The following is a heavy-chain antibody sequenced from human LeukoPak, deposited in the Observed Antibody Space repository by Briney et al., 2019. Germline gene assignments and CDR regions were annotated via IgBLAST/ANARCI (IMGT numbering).Heavy chain of an antibody. V-gene: IGHV1-2*02. CDR2: INPNSGDT. Sequence: ASVKVSCKASGYTFTGYYLHWVRQAPGQGLEWMGWINPNSGDTKSAQTFQGSVTMTRDTSISTAYMELSRLRSDDTAVFYCARGGVIDAFDFWGQGTMVTVSS. CDR3: ARGGVIDAFDF. J-gene: IGHJ3*01. CDR1: GYTFTGYY. D-gene: IGHD2-21*01.